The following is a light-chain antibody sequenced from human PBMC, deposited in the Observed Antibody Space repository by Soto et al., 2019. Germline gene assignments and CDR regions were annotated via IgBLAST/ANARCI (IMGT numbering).Light chain of an antibody. CDR1: SNDVGDYDF. CDR2: DVN. Sequence: QSVLTQPRSVSGSPGQSVTISCTGTSNDVGDYDFVSWYHQHPGKVPSLVIFDVNVRPSGVPNRFSGSKSGTTASLTISGLLTEDEGIYYCCSYAGSYTWVFGGGTKLTVL. CDR3: CSYAGSYTWV. J-gene: IGLJ3*02. V-gene: IGLV2-11*01.